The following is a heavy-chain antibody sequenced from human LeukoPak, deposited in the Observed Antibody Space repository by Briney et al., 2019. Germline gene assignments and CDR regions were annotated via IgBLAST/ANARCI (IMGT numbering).Heavy chain of an antibody. J-gene: IGHJ4*02. CDR1: GFTFSSYA. D-gene: IGHD1-26*01. Sequence: GRSLRLSCATSGFTFSSYAMHWVRQAPGKGLEWVAVISYDGSNKYYADSVKGRFTISRDNSKNTLYLQMNSLRAEDTAVYYCARDGIVGATTDDYWGQGTLVTVSS. CDR3: ARDGIVGATTDDY. CDR2: ISYDGSNK. V-gene: IGHV3-30-3*01.